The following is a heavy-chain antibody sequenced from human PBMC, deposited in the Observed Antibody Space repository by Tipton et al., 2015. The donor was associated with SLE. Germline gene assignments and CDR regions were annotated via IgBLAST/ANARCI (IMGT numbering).Heavy chain of an antibody. CDR3: ARGTSSSSRLDY. CDR1: GYTFTSYD. J-gene: IGHJ4*02. CDR2: MNPNSGNT. D-gene: IGHD6-13*01. Sequence: QLVQSGPEVKEPGASVKVSCKASGYTFTSYDINWVRQATGQGLGWMGWMNPNSGNTGYAQKFQGRVTMTRNTSISTAYMELSSLRSEDTAVYFCARGTSSSSRLDYWGQGTLVTVFS. V-gene: IGHV1-8*01.